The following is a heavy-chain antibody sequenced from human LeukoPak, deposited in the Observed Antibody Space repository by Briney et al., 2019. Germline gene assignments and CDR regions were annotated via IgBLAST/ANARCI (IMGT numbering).Heavy chain of an antibody. CDR2: MNPNSGNT. Sequence: ASVKVSCKASGYTFTSYDINWVRQATGQGLEWMGWMNPNSGNTGYAQKFQGRVTMTRNTSISTAYMELSSLRSDDTAMYYCAREACREMGHMWPRLGGQDCRYDFWGQGTLVTVSS. J-gene: IGHJ4*02. CDR1: GYTFTSYD. V-gene: IGHV1-8*01. CDR3: AREACREMGHMWPRLGGQDCRYDF. D-gene: IGHD5-24*01.